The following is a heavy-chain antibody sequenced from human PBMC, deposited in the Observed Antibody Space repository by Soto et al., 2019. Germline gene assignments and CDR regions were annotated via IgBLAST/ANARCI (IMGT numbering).Heavy chain of an antibody. D-gene: IGHD6-19*01. CDR2: IIPIFGKV. CDR1: GGTFRTYA. Sequence: QVQLLQSGAEVKKPGSSVRVSCEASGGTFRTYAISWVRQAPGQGLEWMGEIIPIFGKVNYAPKFQGRVTITADKSTTTVDMDLISLTSEDTAVYYCAKGAVAGTPTSYYYYGMDVWGQGTTVTVS. CDR3: AKGAVAGTPTSYYYYGMDV. V-gene: IGHV1-69*14. J-gene: IGHJ6*02.